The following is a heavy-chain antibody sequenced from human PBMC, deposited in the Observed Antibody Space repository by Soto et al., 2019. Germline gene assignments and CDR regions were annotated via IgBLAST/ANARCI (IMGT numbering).Heavy chain of an antibody. D-gene: IGHD4-17*01. Sequence: QVQLQESGPGLVKPSQTLSLTCTVSGGSISGAVYYWSWIRPPPGKGLEWIGYIFDSGRTYYNPSLKNRFSISVNTSKNRSSLGLSSLTAADKAVYYCAGAILPLTIDWSFDLWGRGTLVTVAS. CDR2: IFDSGRT. CDR3: AGAILPLTIDWSFDL. CDR1: GGSISGAVYY. V-gene: IGHV4-30-4*01. J-gene: IGHJ2*01.